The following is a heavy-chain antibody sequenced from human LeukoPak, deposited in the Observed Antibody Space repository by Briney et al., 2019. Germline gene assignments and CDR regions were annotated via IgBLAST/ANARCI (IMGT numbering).Heavy chain of an antibody. Sequence: GGSLRLSCAASGFTFDDYGMSWVRQAPGKGLEWVSGINWNGGSAGYADSVKGRFTISRDNAKSSLYLQMNSRRAEDTALYYCARDNTYYYDSSGYFDAFDIWGQGTMVTVSS. CDR3: ARDNTYYYDSSGYFDAFDI. V-gene: IGHV3-20*04. D-gene: IGHD3-22*01. J-gene: IGHJ3*02. CDR2: INWNGGSA. CDR1: GFTFDDYG.